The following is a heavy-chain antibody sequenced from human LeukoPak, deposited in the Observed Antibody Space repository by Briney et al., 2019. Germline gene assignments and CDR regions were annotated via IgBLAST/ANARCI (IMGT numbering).Heavy chain of an antibody. CDR1: GGSFSGYY. D-gene: IGHD3-22*01. CDR2: INHSGST. J-gene: IGHJ4*02. CDR3: ARVDGSGYGGGYFDC. V-gene: IGHV4-34*01. Sequence: SETLSLSCAVYGGSFSGYYWSWIRQPPGKGLEWIGEINHSGSTNYNPSLKSRVTMSVDTSKNQFSLKLSSVTAADTAVYYCARVDGSGYGGGYFDCWGQGTLVTVSS.